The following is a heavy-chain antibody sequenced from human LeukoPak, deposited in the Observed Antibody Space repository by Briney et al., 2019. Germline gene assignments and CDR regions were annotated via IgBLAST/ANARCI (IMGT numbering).Heavy chain of an antibody. Sequence: PGGSLRLSCAASGFTFSSYAMSWVRQAPGKGLEWVSAISGSGGSTYYADSVKGRFTISRDNSKNTLYLQMNSLRAEDTAVYYCAKVATYYYGSGDWFDPWGQGTLVTVSS. V-gene: IGHV3-23*01. CDR2: ISGSGGST. J-gene: IGHJ5*02. D-gene: IGHD3-10*01. CDR3: AKVATYYYGSGDWFDP. CDR1: GFTFSSYA.